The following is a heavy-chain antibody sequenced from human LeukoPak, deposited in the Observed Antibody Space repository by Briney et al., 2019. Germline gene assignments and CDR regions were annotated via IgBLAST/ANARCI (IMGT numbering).Heavy chain of an antibody. CDR2: IYYSGST. Sequence: PSETLSLTCTVSGGSISSYYWGWIRQPPGKGLEWIGSIYYSGSTYYNPSLKSRVTISVDTSKNQFSLKLSSVTAADTAVYYCARRVSYDSSGYGYWGQGTLVTVSS. J-gene: IGHJ4*02. CDR3: ARRVSYDSSGYGY. D-gene: IGHD3-22*01. V-gene: IGHV4-39*01. CDR1: GGSISSYY.